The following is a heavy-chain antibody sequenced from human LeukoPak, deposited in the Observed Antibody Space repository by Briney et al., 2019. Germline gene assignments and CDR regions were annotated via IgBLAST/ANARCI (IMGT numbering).Heavy chain of an antibody. J-gene: IGHJ6*02. Sequence: GESLKISCKGSGYSFNAYYIAWVRQMPGKDLEWMGAIYPGDSDTAYSPSLQGQVTISADKSATTAYLQWNSLKASDTAIYYCARLMTLVRGGLKRLPRSCGMDVWGQGTTVTVS. CDR3: ARLMTLVRGGLKRLPRSCGMDV. CDR1: GYSFNAYY. D-gene: IGHD3-10*01. CDR2: IYPGDSDT. V-gene: IGHV5-51*01.